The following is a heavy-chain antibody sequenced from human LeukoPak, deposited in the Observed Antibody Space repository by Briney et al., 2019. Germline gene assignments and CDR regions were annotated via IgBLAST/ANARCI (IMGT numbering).Heavy chain of an antibody. V-gene: IGHV4-34*01. J-gene: IGHJ5*02. CDR2: INHSGST. CDR3: ARKGIAAAGTYNWFDP. D-gene: IGHD6-13*01. CDR1: GGSFSGYY. Sequence: SETLSPTCAVYGGSFSGYYWSWIRQPPGKGLEWIGEINHSGSTNYNPSLKSRVTISVDTSKNQFSLKLSSVTAADTAVYYCARKGIAAAGTYNWFDPWGQGTLVTVSS.